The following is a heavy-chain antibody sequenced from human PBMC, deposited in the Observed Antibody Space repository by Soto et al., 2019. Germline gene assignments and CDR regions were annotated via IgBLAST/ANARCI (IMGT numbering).Heavy chain of an antibody. CDR1: GFTFTTYA. V-gene: IGHV3-23*01. J-gene: IGHJ4*02. D-gene: IGHD4-17*01. Sequence: EVQLLESGGGLVQPGGSLRLSCAASGFTFTTYAMSWVRQPPGKGLEWGSGISSSGDIPYYADSVKGRFTISRDQSKKSVYLQMNSLRAEDTALYYCAKVNSIVGDGDPDDWGQGTLVSVSS. CDR2: ISSSGDIP. CDR3: AKVNSIVGDGDPDD.